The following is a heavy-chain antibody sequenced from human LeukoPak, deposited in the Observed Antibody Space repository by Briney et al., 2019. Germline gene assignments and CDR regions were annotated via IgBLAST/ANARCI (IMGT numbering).Heavy chain of an antibody. J-gene: IGHJ3*02. V-gene: IGHV4-39*07. D-gene: IGHD5-18*01. CDR3: GLGYSYGWGAAFDI. CDR2: IYHSGST. CDR1: GGSISSSSYY. Sequence: SETLSLTCTVSGGSISSSSYYWGWIRQPPGKGLEWIGSIYHSGSTYYNPSLKSRVTISVDTSKNQFSLKLSSVTAADTAVYYCGLGYSYGWGAAFDIWGQGTMVTVSS.